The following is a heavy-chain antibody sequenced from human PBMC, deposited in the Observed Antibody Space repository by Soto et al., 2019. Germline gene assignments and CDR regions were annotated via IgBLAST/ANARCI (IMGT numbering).Heavy chain of an antibody. J-gene: IGHJ6*03. CDR1: GFSFNDYA. Sequence: EGQLAESGGGWVQHGRSLRLSWVAAGFSFNDYAIHCVRQAPGKSLEWFSGLSWNGGHICYADSVNGRVTIPRDNPENSLHLQMDILRPEDTALYYCVKDRGKDCSSISCNLYYYVDVWGTGTTVTVSS. D-gene: IGHD4-4*01. CDR3: VKDRGKDCSSISCNLYYYVDV. CDR2: LSWNGGHI. V-gene: IGHV3-9*01.